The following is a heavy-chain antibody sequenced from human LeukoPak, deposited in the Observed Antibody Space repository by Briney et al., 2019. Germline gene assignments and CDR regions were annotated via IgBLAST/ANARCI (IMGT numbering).Heavy chain of an antibody. J-gene: IGHJ4*02. CDR1: GYTFTGYY. CDR3: ARETYDSSGARFDY. Sequence: GASVKVSCKASGYTFTGYYMHWVRQAPGQGLEWMGWINPNSGGTNYAQKFQGRVTMTRDTSISTAYMELSRLRSDDTAVYYCARETYDSSGARFDYWGQGTLVTVSS. CDR2: INPNSGGT. V-gene: IGHV1-2*02. D-gene: IGHD3-22*01.